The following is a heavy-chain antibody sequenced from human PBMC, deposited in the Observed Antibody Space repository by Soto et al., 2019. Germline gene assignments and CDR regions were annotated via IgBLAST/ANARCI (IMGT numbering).Heavy chain of an antibody. V-gene: IGHV4-59*12. D-gene: IGHD4-17*01. CDR1: GGSISSYY. Sequence: SETLSLTCTVSGGSISSYYWSWIRQPPGEGLEWIGEIHHDGSTNYNPSLKSRVTISVDKSKNQFSLKLSSVTAADTAVYYCARKPYGVPFDYWGQGTLVTVSS. J-gene: IGHJ4*02. CDR2: IHHDGST. CDR3: ARKPYGVPFDY.